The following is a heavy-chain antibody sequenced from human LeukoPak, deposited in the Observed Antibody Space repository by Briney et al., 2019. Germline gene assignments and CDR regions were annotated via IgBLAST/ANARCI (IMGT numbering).Heavy chain of an antibody. D-gene: IGHD2-8*02. CDR1: GFALKSYS. CDR2: ISSTSAYI. V-gene: IGHV3-21*01. J-gene: IGHJ5*01. CDR3: ARVAVSGPTGWFDS. Sequence: GGSLRLSCAGSGFALKSYSLSWVCQAPGKGLEWVSSISSTSAYIYYADSVKGRFTISRDNVDNVVYLQMNSLGAEDTAVYYCARVAVSGPTGWFDSWGQGTLVIVSS.